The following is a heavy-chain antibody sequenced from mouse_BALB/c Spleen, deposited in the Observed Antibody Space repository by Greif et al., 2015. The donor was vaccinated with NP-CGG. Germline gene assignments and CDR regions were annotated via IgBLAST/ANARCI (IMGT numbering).Heavy chain of an antibody. Sequence: VQLKESGPELVKPGASVKMSCKASGYTFTSYVMHWVKQKPGQGLEWIGYINPYNDGTKYNEKFKGKATLTSDKSSSTAYMELSSLTSEDSAVYYCARRGTGYAMDYWGQGTSVTVSS. CDR3: ARRGTGYAMDY. V-gene: IGHV1-14*01. J-gene: IGHJ4*01. CDR1: GYTFTSYV. CDR2: INPYNDGT. D-gene: IGHD2-14*01.